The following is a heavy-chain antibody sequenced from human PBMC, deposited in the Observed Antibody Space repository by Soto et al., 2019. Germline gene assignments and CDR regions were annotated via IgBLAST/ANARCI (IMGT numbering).Heavy chain of an antibody. V-gene: IGHV1-24*01. D-gene: IGHD1-26*01. J-gene: IGHJ6*02. CDR3: ARDLGGSYQPNSNSYYYYGMDV. CDR1: GYTLTELS. Sequence: GASVKVSCKVSGYTLTELSMHWVRQAPGKGLEWMGGFDPEDGETIYAQKFQGRVTMTKDTSTSTAYMELRSLRSDDTAVYYCARDLGGSYQPNSNSYYYYGMDVWGRGTTVTVSS. CDR2: FDPEDGET.